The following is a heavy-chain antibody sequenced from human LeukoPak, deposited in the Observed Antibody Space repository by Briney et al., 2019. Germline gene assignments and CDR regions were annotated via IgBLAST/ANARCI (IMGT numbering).Heavy chain of an antibody. V-gene: IGHV4-34*01. Sequence: SETLSLTCAVYGGSFSGYYWSWIRQPPGKGLEWIGEINHSGSTYYNPSLKSRVTISVDTSKNQFSLKLSSVTAADTAVYYCAREYDYGGNVNDYWGQGTLVTVSS. CDR1: GGSFSGYY. CDR2: INHSGST. CDR3: AREYDYGGNVNDY. D-gene: IGHD4-23*01. J-gene: IGHJ4*02.